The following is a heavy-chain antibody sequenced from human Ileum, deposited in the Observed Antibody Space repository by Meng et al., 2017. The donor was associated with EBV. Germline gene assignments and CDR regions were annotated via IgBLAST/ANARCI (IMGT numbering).Heavy chain of an antibody. J-gene: IGHJ4*02. Sequence: LQLQESGSGLVKPSQTLSLPCAVSGGSISSGGHSWSWIRQPPGKGLEWIGDIQHSGSTYYNPSLKSRVTISVDRSRNQFSLKLSSVTAADTAVYYCARAHPVVYFFDYWGQGTLVTVSS. CDR2: IQHSGST. CDR1: GGSISSGGHS. V-gene: IGHV4-30-2*01. D-gene: IGHD4-23*01. CDR3: ARAHPVVYFFDY.